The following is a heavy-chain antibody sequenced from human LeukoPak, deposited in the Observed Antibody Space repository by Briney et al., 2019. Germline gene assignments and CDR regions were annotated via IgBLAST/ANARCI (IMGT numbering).Heavy chain of an antibody. CDR1: GFTFSIYA. J-gene: IGHJ4*02. CDR2: ISGSPDST. V-gene: IGHV3-23*01. Sequence: GGSLRLSCAASGFTFSIYAMSWVRQAPGKGLEWVSSISGSPDSTYYADSVKGRFAISRDISKYTLYLQMNSLRADDTAVYYCAKSGIAARTKYFSSGSSFDYWGQGTLVTVSS. CDR3: AKSGIAARTKYFSSGSSFDY. D-gene: IGHD6-6*01.